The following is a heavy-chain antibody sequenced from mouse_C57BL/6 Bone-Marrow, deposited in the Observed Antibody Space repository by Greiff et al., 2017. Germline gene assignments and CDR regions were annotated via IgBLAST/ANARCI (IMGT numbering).Heavy chain of an antibody. CDR2: IYPGSGST. V-gene: IGHV1-55*01. CDR1: GYTFTSYW. D-gene: IGHD3-2*02. CDR3: ARKRGSSGSLDY. Sequence: VQLQQPGAELVKPGASVKMSCKASGYTFTSYWITWVKQRPGQGLEWIGDIYPGSGSTNYNEKFKSKATLTVDTSSSTAYMQLSSLTSEDSAVYYCARKRGSSGSLDYWGQGTTLTVSS. J-gene: IGHJ2*01.